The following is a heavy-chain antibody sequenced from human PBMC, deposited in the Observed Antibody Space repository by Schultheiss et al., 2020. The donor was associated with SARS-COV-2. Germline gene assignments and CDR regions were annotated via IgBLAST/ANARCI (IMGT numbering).Heavy chain of an antibody. J-gene: IGHJ5*02. CDR2: IYYSGST. Sequence: SQTLSLTCTVSGGSISSYYWSWIRQPTGKGLEWIGYIYYSGSTNYNPSLKSRVTISVDTSKNQFSLKLSSVTAADTAVYYCARGGTIFGVVSWFDPWGQGTLVTVSS. CDR1: GGSISSYY. CDR3: ARGGTIFGVVSWFDP. D-gene: IGHD3-3*01. V-gene: IGHV4-59*01.